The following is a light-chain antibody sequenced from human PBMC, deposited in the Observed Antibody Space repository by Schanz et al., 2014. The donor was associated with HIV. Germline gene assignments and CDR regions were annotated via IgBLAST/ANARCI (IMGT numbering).Light chain of an antibody. CDR1: SSNIGSNS. J-gene: IGLJ3*02. CDR3: GVWDSSLSAWV. CDR2: RNN. V-gene: IGLV1-47*01. Sequence: QSVLTQPPSASGTPGQRVPISCSGRSSNIGSNSVYWYQQLPGTAPKLLIYRNNQRPSGVPDRFSTSKSGASATLAIAGLQAGDEGDYFCGVWDSSLSAWVFGGGTKLTVL.